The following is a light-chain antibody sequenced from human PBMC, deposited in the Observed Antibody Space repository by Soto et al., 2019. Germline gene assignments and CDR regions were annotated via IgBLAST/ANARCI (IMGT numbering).Light chain of an antibody. J-gene: IGKJ1*01. CDR1: QTVERW. V-gene: IGKV1-5*01. Sequence: DIQMTQSPSTLSGSVVDRVTITCRASQTVERWLAWYQQKPGKAPNLVISDVSSLERGVPSRFSGSGSGTEFTLTISGLQPDDFATYYCQQYKDSVWTFGQGTKVDIK. CDR3: QQYKDSVWT. CDR2: DVS.